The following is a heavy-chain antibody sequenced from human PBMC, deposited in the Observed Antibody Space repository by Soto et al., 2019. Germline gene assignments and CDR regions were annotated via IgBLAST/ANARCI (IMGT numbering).Heavy chain of an antibody. CDR3: ARHLHSGYGPPAFDI. D-gene: IGHD5-12*01. J-gene: IGHJ3*02. V-gene: IGHV4-39*01. Sequence: PSETLSLTCTVSGGSVSSSSYYWGWIRQPPGKGLEWIGCIYYSGSTNYNPSLKSRVTISVDTSKNQFSLKLSSVTAADTAVYYCARHLHSGYGPPAFDIWGQGTMVTVSS. CDR1: GGSVSSSSYY. CDR2: IYYSGST.